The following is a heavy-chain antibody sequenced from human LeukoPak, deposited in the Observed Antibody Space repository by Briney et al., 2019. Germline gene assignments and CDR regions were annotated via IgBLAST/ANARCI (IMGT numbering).Heavy chain of an antibody. V-gene: IGHV1-46*01. J-gene: IGHJ4*02. CDR3: AREYYDSSGYYGGGNIDY. Sequence: EASVKVSCKASGYTFISYYMHWERRAPGQGLEWMGIINPSGGSTSYAQKFQGRVTMTRDMSTSTLYMELSSLRSEDTAVYYCAREYYDSSGYYGGGNIDYWGQGTLVTVSS. D-gene: IGHD3-22*01. CDR2: INPSGGST. CDR1: GYTFISYY.